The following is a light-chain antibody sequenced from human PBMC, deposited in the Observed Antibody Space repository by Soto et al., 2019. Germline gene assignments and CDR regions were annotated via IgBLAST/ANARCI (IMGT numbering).Light chain of an antibody. Sequence: DIQMTQSPSSLSASIGDRVTITCRASQGIGNDLGWYQQKPGKAPNRLIYAASSLQSGVPSRFSGSGSGTEFTLTISSLQPEDFATYYCLQHNDYPRTFGQGTKVEI. CDR3: LQHNDYPRT. CDR1: QGIGND. V-gene: IGKV1-17*01. CDR2: AAS. J-gene: IGKJ1*01.